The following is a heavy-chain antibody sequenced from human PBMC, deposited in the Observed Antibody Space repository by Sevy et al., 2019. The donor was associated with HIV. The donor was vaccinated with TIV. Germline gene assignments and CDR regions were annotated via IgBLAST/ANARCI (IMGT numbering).Heavy chain of an antibody. J-gene: IGHJ6*03. CDR1: GFTFSDYY. D-gene: IGHD6-6*01. V-gene: IGHV3-11*01. CDR3: ARGVSSSGGALFYYCMDV. CDR2: ISSSGSTI. Sequence: GGSLRLSCAASGFTFSDYYMGWIRQAPGKGLEWVSYISSSGSTIYYADSVKGRFTISRDNAKNSLYLQMNSLRAEDTAVYYCARGVSSSGGALFYYCMDVWGKGTTVTVSS.